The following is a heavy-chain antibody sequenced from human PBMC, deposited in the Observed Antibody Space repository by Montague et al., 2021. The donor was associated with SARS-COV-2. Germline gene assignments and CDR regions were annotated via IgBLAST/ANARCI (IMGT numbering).Heavy chain of an antibody. CDR3: ARGVPLGYDFWSGYPEIGDFDY. CDR1: GGSISSSSYY. Sequence: SETLSLTCIVSGGSISSSSYYWGWIRQPPGKGLEWIGSIYYSGSTYYNPSLKSRVTISVDTSKNQFSLKLSSVTAADTAVYYCARGVPLGYDFWSGYPEIGDFDYWGQGTLVTVSS. D-gene: IGHD3-3*01. V-gene: IGHV4-39*01. J-gene: IGHJ4*02. CDR2: IYYSGST.